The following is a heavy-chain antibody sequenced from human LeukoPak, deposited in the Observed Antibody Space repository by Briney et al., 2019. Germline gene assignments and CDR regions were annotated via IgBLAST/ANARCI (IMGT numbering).Heavy chain of an antibody. CDR1: GYTFTGYY. CDR3: ARAPYYYGSGSSGWFDP. Sequence: ASVKVSCKASGYTFTGYYMHWVRQAPGQGFEWMGWINPNSGGTNDAQKFQGRVTMTRDTSISTAYMELSRLRSDDTAVYYCARAPYYYGSGSSGWFDPWGQGTLVTVSS. CDR2: INPNSGGT. V-gene: IGHV1-2*02. D-gene: IGHD3-10*01. J-gene: IGHJ5*02.